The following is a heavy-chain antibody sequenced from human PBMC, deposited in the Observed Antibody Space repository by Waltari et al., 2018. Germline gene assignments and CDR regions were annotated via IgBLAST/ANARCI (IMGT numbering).Heavy chain of an antibody. CDR2: ISYDGSNK. D-gene: IGHD6-6*01. V-gene: IGHV3-30-3*01. CDR3: ARGYSSSSDFDY. CDR1: GFTFSSYA. Sequence: QVQLVESGGGVVQPGRSLRLSCAASGFTFSSYAMHWVRQAPGKGLEWVAVISYDGSNKYYADSVKGRFTISRDNSKNTLYLQMNSLRAEDTAVYYCARGYSSSSDFDYWGQGTLVTVSS. J-gene: IGHJ4*02.